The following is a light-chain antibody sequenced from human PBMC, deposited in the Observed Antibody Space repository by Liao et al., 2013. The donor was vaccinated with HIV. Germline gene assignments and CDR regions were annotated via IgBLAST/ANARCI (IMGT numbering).Light chain of an antibody. Sequence: SYELTQPPSVSASLGQMARITCSGELLPNKHAYWYQQKPGQSPVLVMYQNTKRPSGTPERFSGSNSGNTATLTISGTQTMDEADYYCQSWDSATVVFGGGTKLTVL. J-gene: IGLJ2*01. CDR2: QNT. CDR3: QSWDSATVV. CDR1: LLPNKH. V-gene: IGLV3-1*01.